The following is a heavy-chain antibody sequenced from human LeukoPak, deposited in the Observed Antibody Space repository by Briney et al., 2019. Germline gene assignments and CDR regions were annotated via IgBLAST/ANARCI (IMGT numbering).Heavy chain of an antibody. CDR1: GYTFTSYG. CDR2: ISAYNGNT. V-gene: IGHV1-18*01. J-gene: IGHJ3*02. CDR3: ARDLLWFGELPGAFDI. D-gene: IGHD3-10*01. Sequence: ASVKVSCKASGYTFTSYGISWVRQAPGQGLEGMGWISAYNGNTNYAQKLQGRVTMTTDTSTSTAYMELRSLRSDDTAVYYCARDLLWFGELPGAFDIWSQGTMVTVSS.